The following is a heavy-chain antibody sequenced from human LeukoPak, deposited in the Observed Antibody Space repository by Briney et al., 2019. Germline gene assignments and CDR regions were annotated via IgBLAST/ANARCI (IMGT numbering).Heavy chain of an antibody. CDR2: ISSSSSYI. CDR1: GGSISSYY. D-gene: IGHD6-6*01. CDR3: ARSIAARELNWFDP. Sequence: ETLSLTCTVSGGSISSYYWSWVRQAPGKGLEWVSSISSSSSYIYYADSVKGRFTISRDNAKNSLYLQMNSLKAEDTAVYYCARSIAARELNWFDPWGQGTLVTVSS. V-gene: IGHV3-21*01. J-gene: IGHJ5*02.